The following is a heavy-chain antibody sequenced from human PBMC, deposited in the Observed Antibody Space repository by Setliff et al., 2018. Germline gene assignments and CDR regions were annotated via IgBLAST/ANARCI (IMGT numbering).Heavy chain of an antibody. CDR2: IRYDGSNK. CDR3: VRDLHWGFDY. D-gene: IGHD7-27*01. CDR1: GFTFSSYG. J-gene: IGHJ4*02. V-gene: IGHV3-33*08. Sequence: GGSLRLSCAASGFTFSSYGMHWVRQAPGKGLEWVTLIRYDGSNKYSADSVKGRFTISRDNVKNSLFLQMNSLRAEDTAVYYCVRDLHWGFDYWGLGTLVTVSS.